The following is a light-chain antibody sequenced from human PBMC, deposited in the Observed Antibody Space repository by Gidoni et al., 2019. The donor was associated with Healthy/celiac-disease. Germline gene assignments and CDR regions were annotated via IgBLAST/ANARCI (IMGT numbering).Light chain of an antibody. Sequence: QSVLTQPPSVSGAPGKRVTISCTGSSSNIGAGYDVPLYQQLPGTAPKLLIYGNSNRPSGVPDRFSGSTSGTSASLSITGLQAEDEADYYCQSYDSSLSGSHVVFGGGTKLPVL. V-gene: IGLV1-40*01. CDR2: GNS. CDR1: SSNIGAGYD. CDR3: QSYDSSLSGSHVV. J-gene: IGLJ2*01.